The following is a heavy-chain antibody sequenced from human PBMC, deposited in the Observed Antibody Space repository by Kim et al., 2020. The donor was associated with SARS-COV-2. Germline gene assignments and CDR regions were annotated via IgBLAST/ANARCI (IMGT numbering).Heavy chain of an antibody. Sequence: SGPTLVNPTATLTLTCTVSGFSLSNARMGVSWIRQPPGKALEWLAHIFSNDEKSYSTSLKSRLTISKDTSKSQVVLTMTNMDPVDTATYYCARIFSSSWYLSWFDPWGQGTLVTVSS. CDR2: IFSNDEK. CDR1: GFSLSNARMG. CDR3: ARIFSSSWYLSWFDP. J-gene: IGHJ5*02. D-gene: IGHD6-13*01. V-gene: IGHV2-26*01.